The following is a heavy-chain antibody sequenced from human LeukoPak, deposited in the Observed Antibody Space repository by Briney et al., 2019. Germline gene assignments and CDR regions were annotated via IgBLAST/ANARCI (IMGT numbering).Heavy chain of an antibody. CDR2: IIPILGIA. Sequence: SVKVSCKASGGTFSSYAISWVRQAPGQGLEWMGRIIPILGIANYAQKFQGRVTITADKSTSTAYMELSSLRSEDTAVYYCARGRYCSGGSCYPGNDYWGQGTLVTVSS. CDR1: GGTFSSYA. CDR3: ARGRYCSGGSCYPGNDY. D-gene: IGHD2-15*01. J-gene: IGHJ4*02. V-gene: IGHV1-69*04.